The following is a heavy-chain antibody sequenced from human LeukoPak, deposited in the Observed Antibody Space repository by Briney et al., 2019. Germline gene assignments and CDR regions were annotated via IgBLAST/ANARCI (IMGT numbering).Heavy chain of an antibody. V-gene: IGHV3-21*01. D-gene: IGHD6-13*01. J-gene: IGHJ5*02. CDR1: GFTFSGYS. CDR3: ARAPSSSWYNWFDP. Sequence: PGGSLRLSCAASGFTFSGYSMNWVRQAPGKGLEWVSSISSSSSYIYYADSVKGRFTISIDNAKNSLYLQTNSLRAEDTAVYYCARAPSSSWYNWFDPWGQGTLVTVSS. CDR2: ISSSSSYI.